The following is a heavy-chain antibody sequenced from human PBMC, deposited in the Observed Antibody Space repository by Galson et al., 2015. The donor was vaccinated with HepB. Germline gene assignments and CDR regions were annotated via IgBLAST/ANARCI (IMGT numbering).Heavy chain of an antibody. Sequence: SVKVSCKASGYTFTSYGISWVRQAPGQGLEWMGWISAYNGNTNYAQKLQGRVTMTTDTSTSTAYMELRSLRSDDTAVYYCARVRGYCSSTSCYGATLDYWGQGTLVTVSS. D-gene: IGHD2-2*01. J-gene: IGHJ4*02. CDR1: GYTFTSYG. CDR3: ARVRGYCSSTSCYGATLDY. CDR2: ISAYNGNT. V-gene: IGHV1-18*04.